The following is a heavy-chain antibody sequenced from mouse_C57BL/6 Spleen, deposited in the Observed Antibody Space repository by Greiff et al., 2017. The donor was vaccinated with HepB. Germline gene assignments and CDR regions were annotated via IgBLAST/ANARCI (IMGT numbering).Heavy chain of an antibody. CDR2: IYPGDGDT. CDR1: GYAFSSSW. J-gene: IGHJ4*01. Sequence: VKLMESGPELVKPGASVKISCKASGYAFSSSWMNWVKQRPGKGLEWIGRIYPGDGDTNYNGKFKGKATLTADKSSSTAYMQLSSLTSEDSAVYFCARRHSNSYYYAMDYWGQGTSVTVSS. V-gene: IGHV1-82*01. CDR3: ARRHSNSYYYAMDY. D-gene: IGHD2-5*01.